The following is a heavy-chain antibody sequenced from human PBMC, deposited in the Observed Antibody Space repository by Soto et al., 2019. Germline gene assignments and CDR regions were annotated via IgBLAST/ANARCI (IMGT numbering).Heavy chain of an antibody. Sequence: QVQLVQSGAEVKKPGASVKVSCKASGYTFSNYGISWVRQGPGPGLEWMGWISGYNGNTHYEEKVQDRIKMTTDTSTSTTYLEPRSLRSDDTAVYFCARDPGFGFGYSYAFAMDVWGQGTTVTVSS. CDR2: ISGYNGNT. CDR1: GYTFSNYG. V-gene: IGHV1-18*01. D-gene: IGHD5-18*01. J-gene: IGHJ6*02. CDR3: ARDPGFGFGYSYAFAMDV.